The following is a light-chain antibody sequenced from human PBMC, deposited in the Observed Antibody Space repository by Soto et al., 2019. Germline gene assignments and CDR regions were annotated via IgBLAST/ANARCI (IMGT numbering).Light chain of an antibody. Sequence: QSALTQPPSASGSPGESVTISCTGTSSDVGYYNYVSWYQQHPGKAPELMIFEVTKRPSGVPDRFTGSRSGNTASLTVSGLQAEDEADYCCISYASSYMYAVFGGGTKLTVL. J-gene: IGLJ2*01. CDR3: ISYASSYMYAV. CDR2: EVT. CDR1: SSDVGYYNY. V-gene: IGLV2-8*01.